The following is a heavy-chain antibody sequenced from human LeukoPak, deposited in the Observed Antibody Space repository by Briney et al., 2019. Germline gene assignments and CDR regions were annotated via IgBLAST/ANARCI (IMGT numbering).Heavy chain of an antibody. D-gene: IGHD1-14*01. J-gene: IGHJ4*02. V-gene: IGHV3-7*01. Sequence: GGSLRLSCAASGFTFSNSWMSWVRQAPGMGLEFVADIKQDGSEMYYVDSVKGRFTISRDNAKNSLYLQMNSLRVEDTAVYYCASGNHFDYWGQGTLVTVSS. CDR1: GFTFSNSW. CDR2: IKQDGSEM. CDR3: ASGNHFDY.